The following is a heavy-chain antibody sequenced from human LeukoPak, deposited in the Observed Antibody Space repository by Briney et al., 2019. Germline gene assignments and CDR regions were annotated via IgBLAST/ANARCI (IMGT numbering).Heavy chain of an antibody. CDR2: IYTSGST. Sequence: SETLSLTCTVSGGSISSGSYYWSWIRQPAGKGLEWIGRIYTSGSTNYNPTLKCRVTISVDTSKNQFSLKLSSVTAADTAVYYCAREVYDILTGYPSWGQGTLVTVSS. D-gene: IGHD3-9*01. CDR1: GGSISSGSYY. V-gene: IGHV4-61*02. J-gene: IGHJ4*02. CDR3: AREVYDILTGYPS.